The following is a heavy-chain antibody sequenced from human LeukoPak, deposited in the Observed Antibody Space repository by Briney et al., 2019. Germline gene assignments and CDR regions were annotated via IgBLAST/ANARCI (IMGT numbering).Heavy chain of an antibody. V-gene: IGHV4-4*07. CDR1: GGSISSYY. Sequence: SSETLSLTCTVSGGSISSYYWSWIRQPAGKGLEWIGRIYTSGSTNYNPSLKSRVTMSVDTSKNQFSLKLSSVTAADTPVYYCARHNNGYSSGWYLVDAFDIWGQGTMVTVSS. J-gene: IGHJ3*02. CDR3: ARHNNGYSSGWYLVDAFDI. D-gene: IGHD6-19*01. CDR2: IYTSGST.